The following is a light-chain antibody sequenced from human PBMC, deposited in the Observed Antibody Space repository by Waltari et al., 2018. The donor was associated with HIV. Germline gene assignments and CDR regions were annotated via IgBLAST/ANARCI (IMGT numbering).Light chain of an antibody. CDR1: QSISAK. J-gene: IGKJ2*01. CDR2: EAA. CDR3: QQYDSGPRGIT. V-gene: IGKV3-15*01. Sequence: EIVMTQSPPTLSVSPGQRVTLSCRASQSISAKVAWYQQRHGQSPRLLIDEAATRPTGIPARFSGSGSGTEFTLTITSLQSEDFATYFCQQYDSGPRGITFGQGTMLEIK.